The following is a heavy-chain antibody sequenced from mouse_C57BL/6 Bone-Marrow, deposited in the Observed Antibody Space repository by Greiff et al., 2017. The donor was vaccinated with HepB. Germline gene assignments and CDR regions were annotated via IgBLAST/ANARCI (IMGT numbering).Heavy chain of an antibody. J-gene: IGHJ1*03. D-gene: IGHD1-1*01. CDR1: GFNINDYY. CDR2: IDPEDGET. CDR3: ALTTIVARYWYFDF. V-gene: IGHV14-2*01. Sequence: VQLQQSVAELVKPGASVKLSCTASGFNINDYYMHWVKQRTEQGLEWLGRIDPEDGETKYAPKLQGKAIITADTSSNTAYLQLSSLTSENAAVYYCALTTIVARYWYFDFWGTGTTVTVSS.